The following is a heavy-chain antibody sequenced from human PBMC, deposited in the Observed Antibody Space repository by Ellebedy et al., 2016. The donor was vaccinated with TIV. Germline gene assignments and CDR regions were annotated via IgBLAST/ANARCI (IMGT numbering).Heavy chain of an antibody. J-gene: IGHJ2*01. CDR3: ARDIGYFHP. CDR1: GYTFTDYA. CDR2: ISAYNGNT. V-gene: IGHV1-18*01. Sequence: AASVKVSCKTSGYTFTDYAITWVRQAPGQGLEWMGWISAYNGNTNYAQKFQGRVTLTTDTSTRTAYMELRSLRSDDTAIYYCARDIGYFHPWGRGTLVAVSS.